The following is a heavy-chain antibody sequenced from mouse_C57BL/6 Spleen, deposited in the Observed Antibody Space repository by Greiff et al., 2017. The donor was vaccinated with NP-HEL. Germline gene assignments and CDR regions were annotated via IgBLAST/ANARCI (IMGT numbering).Heavy chain of an antibody. CDR1: GFTFSSYA. Sequence: EVQGVESGGGLVKPGGSLKLSCAASGFTFSSYAMSWVRQTPEKRLEWVATISDGGSYTYYPDNVKGRFTISRDNAKNNLYLQMSHLKSEDTAMYYCARVELMYYFDYWGQGTTLTVSS. J-gene: IGHJ2*01. V-gene: IGHV5-4*01. CDR2: ISDGGSYT. CDR3: ARVELMYYFDY.